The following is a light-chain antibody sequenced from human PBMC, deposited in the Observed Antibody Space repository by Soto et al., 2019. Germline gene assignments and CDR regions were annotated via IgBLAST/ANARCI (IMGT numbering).Light chain of an antibody. Sequence: QSVLTQPPSASGSPGQSVTLSCTGTSSDVGGYNSVSWYQQHPGKAPKLMIYEASKRPSGVPDRFSDSKSGNTASLTVSGLQAEDEADYYCSSYAGSNNYVFGTGNKVTVL. V-gene: IGLV2-8*01. CDR2: EAS. J-gene: IGLJ1*01. CDR3: SSYAGSNNYV. CDR1: SSDVGGYNS.